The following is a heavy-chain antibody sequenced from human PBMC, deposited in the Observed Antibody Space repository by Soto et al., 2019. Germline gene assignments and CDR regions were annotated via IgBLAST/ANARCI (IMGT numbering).Heavy chain of an antibody. V-gene: IGHV3-30-3*01. J-gene: IGHJ6*02. CDR1: GFTFSSYA. Sequence: QVQLVESGGGVVHPGRSLRLSCAASGFTFSSYAMHWVRQAPGKGLQWVAVISYDGSNKYYADSVKGRFTISRDNSKNTLYLQMNSLRAEDTAVYYCARDLGAYSSSVRYYYGMDVWGQGTTVTVSS. CDR3: ARDLGAYSSSVRYYYGMDV. CDR2: ISYDGSNK. D-gene: IGHD6-13*01.